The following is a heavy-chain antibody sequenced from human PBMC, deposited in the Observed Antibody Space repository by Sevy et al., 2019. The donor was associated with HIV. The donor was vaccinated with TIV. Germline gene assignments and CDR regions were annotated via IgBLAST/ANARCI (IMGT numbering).Heavy chain of an antibody. J-gene: IGHJ4*02. CDR3: ARGWMGTYYDFWSGPPYFDY. V-gene: IGHV4-59*01. Sequence: SETLSLTCTVSGGSISSYYWSWIRQPPGKGLEWIGYIYYSGSTNYNPSLKSRVTISVDTSMNQFSLKLGSVTAADTAVYYCARGWMGTYYDFWSGPPYFDYWGQGTLVTVSS. D-gene: IGHD3-3*01. CDR2: IYYSGST. CDR1: GGSISSYY.